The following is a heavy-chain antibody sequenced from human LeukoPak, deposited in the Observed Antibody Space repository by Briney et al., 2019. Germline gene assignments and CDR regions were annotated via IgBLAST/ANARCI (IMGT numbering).Heavy chain of an antibody. D-gene: IGHD3-10*01. Sequence: ASVKVSCKASGYTFTGYYMHWVRQAPGQGLEWMGWINPNSGGTNYAQKFQGRVTMTRDKSIRTAYMELSRLTSDDTAVHYCARNIWFGESADAFDIWGQGTMVTVSS. CDR3: ARNIWFGESADAFDI. J-gene: IGHJ3*02. CDR2: INPNSGGT. CDR1: GYTFTGYY. V-gene: IGHV1-2*02.